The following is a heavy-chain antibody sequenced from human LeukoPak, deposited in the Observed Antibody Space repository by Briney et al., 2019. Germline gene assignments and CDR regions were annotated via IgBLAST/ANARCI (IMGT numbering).Heavy chain of an antibody. Sequence: PSETLSLTCTVSGVSISGYYWGWIRHFPGRGLEWIGYIYYTGSTSYNPSLKSRVTISIDTSKNQFSLKLSSVTAADTAVYYCASEFGDYAGMDVWGQGTTVTVSS. CDR1: GVSISGYY. J-gene: IGHJ6*02. CDR2: IYYTGST. D-gene: IGHD3-16*01. V-gene: IGHV4-59*01. CDR3: ASEFGDYAGMDV.